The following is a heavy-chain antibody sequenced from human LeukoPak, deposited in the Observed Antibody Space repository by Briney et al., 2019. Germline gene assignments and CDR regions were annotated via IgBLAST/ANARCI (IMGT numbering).Heavy chain of an antibody. D-gene: IGHD6-19*01. CDR2: IFGSGGST. CDR3: AKTTTGYSSGRFPGWPVDY. Sequence: GGSLRLSCAASGFTFSSYAMYWVRQAPGKGLEWVSGIFGSGGSTHYADSVKGRFTISRDNSKNTVYLQMNSLRAEDTAVYYCAKTTTGYSSGRFPGWPVDYWGQGTLVTVFS. J-gene: IGHJ4*02. CDR1: GFTFSSYA. V-gene: IGHV3-23*01.